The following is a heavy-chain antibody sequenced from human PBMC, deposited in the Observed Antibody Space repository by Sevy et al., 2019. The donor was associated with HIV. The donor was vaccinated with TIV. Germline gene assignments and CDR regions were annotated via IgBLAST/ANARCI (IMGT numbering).Heavy chain of an antibody. D-gene: IGHD3-22*01. CDR2: FDPEDGET. CDR3: ATTKDNYDSSGCPFDY. J-gene: IGHJ4*02. CDR1: GYTLTELS. Sequence: ASVKVSCKVSGYTLTELSMHWVRQAPGKGLEWMGSFDPEDGETIYAQKFQGRVTMTEDTSADTAYMELSSLRSEDTAVYFCATTKDNYDSSGCPFDYWGQGTLVTVSS. V-gene: IGHV1-24*01.